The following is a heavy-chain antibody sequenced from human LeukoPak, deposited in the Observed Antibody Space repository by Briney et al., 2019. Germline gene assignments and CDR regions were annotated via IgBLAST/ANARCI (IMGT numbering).Heavy chain of an antibody. CDR3: ARDGLRYCSGGSCYQDY. J-gene: IGHJ4*02. CDR1: GFTFSSYA. D-gene: IGHD2-15*01. V-gene: IGHV3-30-3*01. Sequence: GGSLRLSCAASGFTFSSYARHWVRQAPGKGLEWVAVISYDGSNKYYADSVKGRFTISRDNSKNTLYLQMNSLRAEDTAVYYCARDGLRYCSGGSCYQDYWGQGTLVTVFS. CDR2: ISYDGSNK.